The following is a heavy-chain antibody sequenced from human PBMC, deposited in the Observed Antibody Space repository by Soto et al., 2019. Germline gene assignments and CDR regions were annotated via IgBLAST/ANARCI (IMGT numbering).Heavy chain of an antibody. Sequence: QVQLVESGGGVVQPGRSLRLSCAASGFTFSSYAMHWVRQAPGKGLEWVAVISYDGSNKYYADSVKGRFTISRDNSKNTLYLQMNSLRAEDTAVYCCARGDIVVVVAAADYWGQGTLVTVSS. D-gene: IGHD2-15*01. CDR2: ISYDGSNK. CDR1: GFTFSSYA. CDR3: ARGDIVVVVAAADY. J-gene: IGHJ4*02. V-gene: IGHV3-30-3*01.